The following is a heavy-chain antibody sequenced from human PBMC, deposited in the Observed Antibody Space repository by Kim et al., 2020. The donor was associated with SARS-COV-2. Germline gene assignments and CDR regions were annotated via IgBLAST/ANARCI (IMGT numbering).Heavy chain of an antibody. Sequence: SETLSLTCAVYGGSFSNYYWIWIRQSPGKGLEWIGEINQSGSANYNPSLKSRLTISVDTSKNQFSLKVTSVTAADTAVYYCARGGDCRATSCYGWMDYWG. V-gene: IGHV4-34*01. CDR3: ARGGDCRATSCYGWMDY. CDR2: INQSGSA. CDR1: GGSFSNYY. D-gene: IGHD2-2*01. J-gene: IGHJ4*01.